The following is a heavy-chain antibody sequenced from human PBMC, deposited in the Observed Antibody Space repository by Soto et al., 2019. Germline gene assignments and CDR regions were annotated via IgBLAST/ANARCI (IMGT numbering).Heavy chain of an antibody. CDR3: AKGSSGWYERFDY. Sequence: EVQLLESGGGLVQPGGSLRLSCAASGFTFSSYAMSWVRQAPGKGLEWVSAISGSGGSTYYADSVKGRFTISRDNSKNKLYLQMKSLRAEDTAVYYCAKGSSGWYERFDYWGQGTLVTVSS. V-gene: IGHV3-23*01. D-gene: IGHD6-19*01. CDR1: GFTFSSYA. J-gene: IGHJ4*02. CDR2: ISGSGGST.